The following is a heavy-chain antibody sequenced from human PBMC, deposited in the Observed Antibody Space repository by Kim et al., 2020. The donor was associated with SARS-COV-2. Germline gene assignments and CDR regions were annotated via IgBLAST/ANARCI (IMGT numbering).Heavy chain of an antibody. J-gene: IGHJ4*02. V-gene: IGHV3-23*01. CDR1: GFTVNNFA. CDR3: AKAQPPSSGWDVFED. CDR2: DPGGGGRT. D-gene: IGHD6-19*01. Sequence: GGSLRLSCAASGFTVNNFAMSWVRQAPGKGLEWVSTDPGGGGRTFYADSVKGRFTISRDNSKNTVFLQMNSVRAEDTAVYYCAKAQPPSSGWDVFEDWGQGTLVTVSS.